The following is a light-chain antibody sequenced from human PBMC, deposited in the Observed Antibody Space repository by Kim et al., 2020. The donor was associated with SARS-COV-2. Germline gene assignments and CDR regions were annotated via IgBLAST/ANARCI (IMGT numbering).Light chain of an antibody. CDR2: SAS. CDR3: QQRYNRIS. CDR1: GSS. J-gene: IGKJ5*01. V-gene: IGKV3-11*01. Sequence: GSSLAWYQQCPGQTPRLLIYSASNRATGIPARFSGRGSGTDFSLTISSLEPEDFAVYYCQQRYNRISFGQGTRLEIK.